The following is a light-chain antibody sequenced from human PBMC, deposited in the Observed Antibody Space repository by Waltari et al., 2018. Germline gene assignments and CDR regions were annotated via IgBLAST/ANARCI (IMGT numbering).Light chain of an antibody. J-gene: IGKJ1*01. V-gene: IGKV3-11*01. CDR1: QTVITY. CDR2: DAS. Sequence: EIVLTQSPATLSLSPGERATLSCRASQTVITYLAWYQQKPGQAPRLLIFDASNRVPGIPARFSGSGSGTDFTLTISSLEPEDFAVYYCQQRYYWPPWTFGQGTKVELK. CDR3: QQRYYWPPWT.